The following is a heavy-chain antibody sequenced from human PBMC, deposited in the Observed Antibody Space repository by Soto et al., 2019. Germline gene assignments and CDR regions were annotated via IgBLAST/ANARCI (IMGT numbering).Heavy chain of an antibody. CDR1: GFTFSSYA. CDR3: AKASIAAAGYPDYYYGMDV. D-gene: IGHD6-13*01. CDR2: ISGSGGST. Sequence: LSLSCAASGFTFSSYAMSWVRQAPGKGLEWVSAISGSGGSTYYADSVKGRFTISRDNSKNTLYLQMNSLRAEDTAVYYCAKASIAAAGYPDYYYGMDVWGQGTTVTVYS. V-gene: IGHV3-23*01. J-gene: IGHJ6*02.